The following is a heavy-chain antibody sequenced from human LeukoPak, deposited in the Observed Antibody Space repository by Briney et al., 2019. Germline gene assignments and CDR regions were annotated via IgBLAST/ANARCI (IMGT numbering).Heavy chain of an antibody. CDR3: VTDLHGVNWYVD. CDR2: VEHDGTTK. V-gene: IGHV3-30*02. J-gene: IGHJ4*02. D-gene: IGHD1-1*01. Sequence: GGSLRLSCAASGFTFSSYGMHWVRQAPGKGLEWVAFVEHDGTTKYYADSVKGRFSISRDNAKNTLFLQMNSLRPDDTSMYYCVTDLHGVNWYVDWGQGTLVTVSS. CDR1: GFTFSSYG.